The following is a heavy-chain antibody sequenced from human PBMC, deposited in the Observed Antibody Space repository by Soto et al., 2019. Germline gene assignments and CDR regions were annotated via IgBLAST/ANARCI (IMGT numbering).Heavy chain of an antibody. V-gene: IGHV4-39*01. J-gene: IGHJ5*02. CDR3: ASSLRYFDWLLSFYWFDP. CDR1: GGSISSSSFY. Sequence: SETLSLTCTVSGGSISSSSFYWGWVRQHPGKGLEWIGYIYYSGSTYYNPSLKSRVTISVDTSKNQFSLKLSSVTAADTAVYYCASSLRYFDWLLSFYWFDPWGQGTLVTVSS. CDR2: IYYSGST. D-gene: IGHD3-9*01.